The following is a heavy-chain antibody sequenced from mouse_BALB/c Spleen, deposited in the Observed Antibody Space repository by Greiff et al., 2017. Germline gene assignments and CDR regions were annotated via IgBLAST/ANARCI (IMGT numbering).Heavy chain of an antibody. V-gene: IGHV1S81*02. J-gene: IGHJ4*01. CDR1: GYTFTSYW. CDR2: INPSNGRT. CDR3: ARGMVVEVTSNYYAMDY. D-gene: IGHD1-1*02. Sequence: QVQLQQPGAELVKPGASVKLSCKASGYTFTSYWMHWVKQRPGQGLEWIGEINPSNGRTNYNEKFKSKATLTVDKSSSTAYMQLSSLTSEDSAVYYCARGMVVEVTSNYYAMDYWGQGTSVTVSS.